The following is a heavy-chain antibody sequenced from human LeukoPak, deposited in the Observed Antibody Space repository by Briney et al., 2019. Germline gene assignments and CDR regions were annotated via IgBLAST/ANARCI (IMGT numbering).Heavy chain of an antibody. D-gene: IGHD5-18*01. CDR3: AKGPMAAMVTGYFDY. Sequence: PGGSLRLSCAASGFHVATIYMNWMRHPPGKGLEWVSVLYSSGTAYYADSVKGRFTISRDNSKNTLYLQMNSLRAEDTAVYYCAKGPMAAMVTGYFDYWGQGTLVTVSS. CDR1: GFHVATIY. J-gene: IGHJ4*02. CDR2: LYSSGTA. V-gene: IGHV3-66*01.